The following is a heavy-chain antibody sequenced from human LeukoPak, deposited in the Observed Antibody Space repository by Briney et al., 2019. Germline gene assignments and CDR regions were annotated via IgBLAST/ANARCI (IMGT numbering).Heavy chain of an antibody. D-gene: IGHD3-10*01. V-gene: IGHV4-39*07. CDR2: IYYSGNT. J-gene: IGHJ5*02. Sequence: PSETLSLTCAVSGGSISSSPYYWGWIRQPPGKGLEWIGSIYYSGNTYHNPSLKSRVTISVDTSKNQFSLKLSSLTAADTAVYYCARLRSRAYYYGSGSYQGAYNWFDPWGQGTLVTVSS. CDR3: ARLRSRAYYYGSGSYQGAYNWFDP. CDR1: GGSISSSPYY.